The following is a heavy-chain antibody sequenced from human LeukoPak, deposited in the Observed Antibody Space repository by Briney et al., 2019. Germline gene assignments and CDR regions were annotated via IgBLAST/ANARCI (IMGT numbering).Heavy chain of an antibody. D-gene: IGHD1-1*01. CDR3: ARDQLGAVLYFDY. CDR1: GFTFSSYA. V-gene: IGHV3-30*04. J-gene: IGHJ4*02. CDR2: ISYDGSNK. Sequence: PGGSLRLSCAASGFTFSSYAMHWVRQAPGKGLEWVAVISYDGSNKYYADSVKGRFTISRDNSKNTLYLQINSLRVEDTAVYYCARDQLGAVLYFDYWGQGTLVTVSS.